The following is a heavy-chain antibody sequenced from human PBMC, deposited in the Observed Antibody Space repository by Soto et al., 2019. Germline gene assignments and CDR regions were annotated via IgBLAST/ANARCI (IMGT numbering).Heavy chain of an antibody. CDR3: ARNEYYGSGSYYFGY. V-gene: IGHV3-23*01. D-gene: IGHD3-10*01. CDR1: GFTFSTYA. CDR2: ITGGSGST. Sequence: EVQLLESGGGLVQPGGSLRLSCAASGFTFSTYALSWVRQAPGKGLEWVSSITGGSGSTYHADSVKGRFTISRDNSKNTLYLQMNSLRAEYTAVYYCARNEYYGSGSYYFGYWGQGTLVTVAS. J-gene: IGHJ4*02.